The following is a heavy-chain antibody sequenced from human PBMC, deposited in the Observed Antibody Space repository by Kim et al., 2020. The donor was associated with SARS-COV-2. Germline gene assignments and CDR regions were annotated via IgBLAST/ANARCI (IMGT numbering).Heavy chain of an antibody. V-gene: IGHV1-3*01. Sequence: ASVKVSCKASGYTFTSYAMHWVRQAPGQRLEWMGWINAGNGNTKYSQKFQGRVTITRDTSASTAYMELSSLRSEDTAVYYCARDPLVQGVNNWFDPWGQGTLVTVSS. CDR2: INAGNGNT. D-gene: IGHD3-10*01. CDR1: GYTFTSYA. CDR3: ARDPLVQGVNNWFDP. J-gene: IGHJ5*02.